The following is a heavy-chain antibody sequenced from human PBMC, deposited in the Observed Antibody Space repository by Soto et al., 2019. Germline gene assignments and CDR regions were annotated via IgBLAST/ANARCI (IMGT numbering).Heavy chain of an antibody. CDR1: RSTFTSYG. CDR3: ARDRRYYGSGNYHPFDN. D-gene: IGHD3-10*01. V-gene: IGHV1-18*01. CDR2: ISAYNGNT. J-gene: IGHJ4*02. Sequence: ASVKVSCKAPRSTFTSYGISWARQSPGQGLEWMGWISAYNGNTNDAQKLQGRVTVTTDTSTSTAYMELRSLKSDDTAVYYCARDRRYYGSGNYHPFDNWGQGTLVTVSS.